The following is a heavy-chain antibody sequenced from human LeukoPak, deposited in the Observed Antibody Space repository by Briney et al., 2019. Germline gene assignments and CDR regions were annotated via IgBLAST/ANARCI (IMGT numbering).Heavy chain of an antibody. Sequence: PGGSLRLSCAASGFTFSDYGMTWVRQAPGKGLEWVSSITGSGGATYLADSVKGRFTISRDNSKNTLYLQMNTLRADDTAVYYCAKDHGSSDWYYFDYWGQGTLVTVSS. V-gene: IGHV3-23*01. J-gene: IGHJ4*02. CDR2: ITGSGGAT. CDR1: GFTFSDYG. CDR3: AKDHGSSDWYYFDY. D-gene: IGHD6-13*01.